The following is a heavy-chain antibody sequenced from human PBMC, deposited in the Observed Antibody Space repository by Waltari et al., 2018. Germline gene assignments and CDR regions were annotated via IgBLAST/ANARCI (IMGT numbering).Heavy chain of an antibody. CDR1: GYSISSGYY. V-gene: IGHV4-38-2*02. J-gene: IGHJ4*02. D-gene: IGHD3-9*01. CDR2: IYHSGST. Sequence: QAQLQESGPGLVKPSETLSLTCTVSGYSISSGYYWGWIRQPPGKGLEWIGSIYHSGSTYYNPSLKSRVTISVDTSKNQFSLKLSSVTAADTAVYYCARDSPPPERYFRGFDYWGQGTLVTVSS. CDR3: ARDSPPPERYFRGFDY.